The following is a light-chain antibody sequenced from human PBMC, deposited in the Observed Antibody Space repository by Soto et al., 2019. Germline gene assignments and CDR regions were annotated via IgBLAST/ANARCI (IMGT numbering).Light chain of an antibody. CDR1: QSINNW. CDR3: QQYNSYSPLYT. V-gene: IGKV1-5*01. J-gene: IGKJ2*01. CDR2: DAS. Sequence: EIQMTQSPSTLSASVGDRVTITCRTSQSINNWLAWYQQKPGKAPKLLIFDASTLEGGVSSRFSGSGSGTEFTLTISSLQPDDFATYYCQQYNSYSPLYTFGQGTKLEIK.